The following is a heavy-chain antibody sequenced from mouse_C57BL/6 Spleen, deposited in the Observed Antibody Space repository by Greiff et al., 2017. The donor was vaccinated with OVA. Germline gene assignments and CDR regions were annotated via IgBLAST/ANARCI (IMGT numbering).Heavy chain of an antibody. CDR1: GFTFSSYG. D-gene: IGHD1-1*01. CDR3: ARQNYYGSSDYYAIDY. Sequence: EVKLMESGGDLVKPGGSLKLSCAASGFTFSSYGMSWVRQTPDKRLEWVATISSGGSYTYYPDSVKGRFTISRDNAKNTLYLQMSSLKSEDTSMYYCARQNYYGSSDYYAIDYWGQGTSVTVSS. CDR2: ISSGGSYT. V-gene: IGHV5-6*01. J-gene: IGHJ4*01.